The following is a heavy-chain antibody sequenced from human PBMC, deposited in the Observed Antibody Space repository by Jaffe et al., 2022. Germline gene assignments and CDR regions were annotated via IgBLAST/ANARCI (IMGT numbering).Heavy chain of an antibody. J-gene: IGHJ6*03. V-gene: IGHV3-49*04. D-gene: IGHD3-3*01. CDR1: GFTFGDYA. Sequence: EVQLVESGGGLVQPGRSLRLSCTASGFTFGDYAMSWVRQAPGKGLEWVGFIRSKAYGGTTEYAASVKGRFTISRDDSKSIAYLQMNSLKTEDTAVYYCTRVVFLGYMDVWGKGTTVTVSS. CDR3: TRVVFLGYMDV. CDR2: IRSKAYGGTT.